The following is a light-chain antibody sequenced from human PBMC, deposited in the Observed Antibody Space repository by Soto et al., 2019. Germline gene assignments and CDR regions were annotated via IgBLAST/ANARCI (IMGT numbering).Light chain of an antibody. Sequence: IVLTQSPGTLSLSPGERTSLSCRASQSVSSSYLAWYQQKPGQAPRLLIYGASNRATGIPDRFSGSGSGTDFTLTISRLEPEDFAVYYCQQHNQWPITFGQGTRLEI. CDR3: QQHNQWPIT. J-gene: IGKJ5*01. CDR2: GAS. V-gene: IGKV3-20*01. CDR1: QSVSSSY.